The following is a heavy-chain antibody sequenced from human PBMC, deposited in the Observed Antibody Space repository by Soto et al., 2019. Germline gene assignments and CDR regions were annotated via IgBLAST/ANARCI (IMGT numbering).Heavy chain of an antibody. CDR3: TTGPSYNRGWGVRDV. J-gene: IGHJ6*02. V-gene: IGHV3-15*07. CDR2: IKSRTDGGTT. Sequence: EVQLVESGGGLVRPGGSLRLSCVASGFTLTNAWLTWVRQAPGKGLEWVGHIKSRTDGGTTDYAAPVKGRFTFSRDDSRNTLYLQMDSVDAGDTGVYFCTTGPSYNRGWGVRDVWGQGTTVIVSS. D-gene: IGHD6-19*01. CDR1: GFTLTNAW.